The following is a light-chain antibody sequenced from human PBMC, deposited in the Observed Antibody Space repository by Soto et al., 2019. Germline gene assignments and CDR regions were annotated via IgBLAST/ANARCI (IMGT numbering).Light chain of an antibody. J-gene: IGLJ1*01. CDR3: SSYTDSSPFV. Sequence: QSVLTQPASVSGSPGQSITISCTGTSSDVGGYNYVSWYQQHPGKAPKLMIYDVSNWPSGVSNRFSGSKSGNTASLTISGLQDEDEADYYCSSYTDSSPFVFGTGTKVT. V-gene: IGLV2-14*01. CDR2: DVS. CDR1: SSDVGGYNY.